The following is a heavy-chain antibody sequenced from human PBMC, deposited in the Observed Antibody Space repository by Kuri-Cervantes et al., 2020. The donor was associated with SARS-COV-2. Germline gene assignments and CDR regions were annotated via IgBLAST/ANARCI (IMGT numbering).Heavy chain of an antibody. CDR1: GYTFTGYY. D-gene: IGHD6-13*01. Sequence: SVNVSCKASGYTFTGYYMHWVRQAPGQGLEWMGRINPNSGGTNYAQKFKGRVTMTRDTYISTAYMELSRLRSDDTAVYYCANTERLGYSSSWYLDYWGQGTLVTVSS. V-gene: IGHV1-2*06. CDR3: ANTERLGYSSSWYLDY. J-gene: IGHJ4*02. CDR2: INPNSGGT.